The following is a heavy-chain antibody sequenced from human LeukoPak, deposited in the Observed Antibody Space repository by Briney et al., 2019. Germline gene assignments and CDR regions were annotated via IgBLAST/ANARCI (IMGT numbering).Heavy chain of an antibody. J-gene: IGHJ4*02. CDR2: INPYSGGT. Sequence: GASVEVSCKASGYTFTDYYMHWVRQAPGKGLEWMGWINPYSGGTKNAQKFQGRVTMTRDASTSTAYMDLSRLTFDDTAFYYCARGDIYGDYVWWGQGTLVTVSS. V-gene: IGHV1-2*02. CDR1: GYTFTDYY. D-gene: IGHD4-17*01. CDR3: ARGDIYGDYVW.